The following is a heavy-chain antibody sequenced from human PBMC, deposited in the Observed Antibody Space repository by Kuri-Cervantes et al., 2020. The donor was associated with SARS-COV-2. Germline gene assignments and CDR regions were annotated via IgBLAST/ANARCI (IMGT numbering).Heavy chain of an antibody. CDR1: GFSLSTSGVG. CDR3: ARADYGDFVAYNWFDP. D-gene: IGHD4-17*01. CDR2: IYWDDDK. J-gene: IGHJ5*02. V-gene: IGHV2-5*02. Sequence: SGPTLVKPTQTLTLTCTFSGFSLSTSGVGVGWIRQPPGKALEWLALIYWDDDKRYSPSLKSRLTITKDTSKNQVVLTMTNMDPVDTATYYCARADYGDFVAYNWFDPWGQGTLVTVSS.